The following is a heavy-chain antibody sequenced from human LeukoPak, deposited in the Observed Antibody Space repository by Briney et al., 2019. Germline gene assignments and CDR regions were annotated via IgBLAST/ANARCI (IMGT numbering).Heavy chain of an antibody. J-gene: IGHJ4*02. CDR1: GYTFTDYY. CDR2: LNPNSGDT. CDR3: ARDPNYDILTGSFEFDY. D-gene: IGHD3-9*01. Sequence: VASVKVSCKASGYTFTDYYMHWVRQAPGQGLEWMGWLNPNSGDTNYAQKLQGRVTMTTDTSTSTAYMELRSLRSDDTAVYYCARDPNYDILTGSFEFDYWGQGTLVTVSS. V-gene: IGHV1-2*02.